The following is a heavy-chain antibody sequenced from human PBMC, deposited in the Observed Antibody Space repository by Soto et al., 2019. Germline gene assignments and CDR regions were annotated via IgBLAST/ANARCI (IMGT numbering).Heavy chain of an antibody. CDR3: ARGMVSGWPYYFDY. V-gene: IGHV1-69*02. D-gene: IGHD6-19*01. CDR1: GGTFSSYT. J-gene: IGHJ4*02. CDR2: IIPILGIA. Sequence: QVQLVQSGAEVKKPGSSVKVSCKASGGTFSSYTISWVRQAPGQGLEWMGRIIPILGIANYAQKFQGRVTITADKSTSTAYMELSSLRSEDTAVYYCARGMVSGWPYYFDYWGQGTLVTVSS.